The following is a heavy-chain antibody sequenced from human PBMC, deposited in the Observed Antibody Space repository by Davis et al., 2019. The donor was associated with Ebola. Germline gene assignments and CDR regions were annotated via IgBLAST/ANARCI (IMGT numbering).Heavy chain of an antibody. CDR2: ISAYNGNT. J-gene: IGHJ5*02. D-gene: IGHD2-2*02. V-gene: IGHV1-18*01. Sequence: ASVNVSCKASGYTFTSYGISWVRQAPGQGLEWMGWISAYNGNTNYAQKLQGRVTMTTDTSTSTAYMELRSLRSDDTAVYYCARSWGVVVVPAAIPAWFDPWGQGTLVTVSS. CDR1: GYTFTSYG. CDR3: ARSWGVVVVPAAIPAWFDP.